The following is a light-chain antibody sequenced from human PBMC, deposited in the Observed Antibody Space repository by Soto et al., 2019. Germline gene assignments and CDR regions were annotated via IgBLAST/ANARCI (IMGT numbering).Light chain of an antibody. V-gene: IGLV2-14*03. CDR1: SSDVGGYNY. J-gene: IGLJ2*01. CDR3: CSYTPSSTVL. CDR2: DVS. Sequence: SVLTQPASVSGSPGQSITISCTGTSSDVGGYNYVSWYQQHPGKAPKLMIYDVSNRPSGVSNRFSGSKSGNTASLTISGLQAEDEADYYCCSYTPSSTVLFGGGTKVTVL.